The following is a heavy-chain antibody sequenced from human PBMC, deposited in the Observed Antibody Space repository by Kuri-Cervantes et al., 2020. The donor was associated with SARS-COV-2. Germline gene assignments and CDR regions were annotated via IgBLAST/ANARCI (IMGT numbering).Heavy chain of an antibody. V-gene: IGHV1-46*01. CDR2: INPSGGST. D-gene: IGHD2-21*02. Sequence: ASVKVSCKASGGTFSSYAISRVRQAPGQGLEWMGIINPSGGSTSYAQKFQGRVTMTRDTSTSTVYMELSSLRSEDTAVYYCARSAVVTAIDAFDIWGQGTMVTVSS. CDR3: ARSAVVTAIDAFDI. CDR1: GGTFSSYA. J-gene: IGHJ3*02.